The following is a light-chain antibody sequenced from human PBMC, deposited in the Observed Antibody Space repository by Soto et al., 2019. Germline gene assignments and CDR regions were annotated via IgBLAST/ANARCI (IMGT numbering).Light chain of an antibody. CDR3: QSSESSLSRV. J-gene: IGLJ1*01. CDR1: SSNIGAGYD. Sequence: QSVLTQPPSVSGAPGQRVTISCTGNSSNIGAGYDIHWYQQPPGTAPKLLIYGNNNRPSGVPDRFSGSKSGTSASLAITGLQAEDEADYYCQSSESSLSRVFGTGTKVTVL. CDR2: GNN. V-gene: IGLV1-40*01.